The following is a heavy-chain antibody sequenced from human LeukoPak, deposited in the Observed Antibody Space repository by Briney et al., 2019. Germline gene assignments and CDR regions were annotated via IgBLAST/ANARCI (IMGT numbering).Heavy chain of an antibody. CDR2: IGTAGDT. Sequence: GRSLRLSCAASGFTFSSYDMHWVRQATGKGLEWVSAIGTAGDTYYPGSVKGRFTISRENAKNSLYLQMNSLRAGDTAVYYCARGDCYGSGSDAFDIWGQGTMVTVSS. CDR1: GFTFSSYD. D-gene: IGHD3-10*01. V-gene: IGHV3-13*01. J-gene: IGHJ3*02. CDR3: ARGDCYGSGSDAFDI.